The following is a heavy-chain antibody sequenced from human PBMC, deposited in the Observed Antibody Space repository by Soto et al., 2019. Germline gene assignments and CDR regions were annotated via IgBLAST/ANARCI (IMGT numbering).Heavy chain of an antibody. V-gene: IGHV2-5*01. CDR1: GFSLSTSGVG. CDR3: AHKESSSWYGGY. CDR2: IYWNDDK. D-gene: IGHD6-13*01. J-gene: IGHJ4*02. Sequence: QITLKESGPTLVKPTQTLTLTCTFSGFSLSTSGVGVGWIRQPPGKALEWLALIYWNDDKRYSPSLKSRLTITKETSKNQVVLTMTNMDPVDTATYYCAHKESSSWYGGYWGQGTLVTVSS.